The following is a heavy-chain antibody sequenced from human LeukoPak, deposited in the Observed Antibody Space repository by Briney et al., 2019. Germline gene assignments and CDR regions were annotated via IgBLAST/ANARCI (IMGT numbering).Heavy chain of an antibody. Sequence: GGSLRLSCTASGFTFSNYAIHWVRQAPGKGLEWVANIKQDGSEKYYVDSVKGRFTISRDNAKNSLYLQMNSLRAEGTAVYYCAREDSSGYYHDYWGQGTLVTVSS. CDR1: GFTFSNYA. CDR3: AREDSSGYYHDY. CDR2: IKQDGSEK. J-gene: IGHJ4*02. D-gene: IGHD3-22*01. V-gene: IGHV3-7*01.